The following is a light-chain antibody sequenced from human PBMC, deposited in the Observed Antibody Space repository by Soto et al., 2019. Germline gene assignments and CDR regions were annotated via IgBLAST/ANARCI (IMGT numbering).Light chain of an antibody. CDR1: QSVSTY. Sequence: EIVFTQSPATLSLSPGERGTLSCRASQSVSTYLAWYRQTPGQAPRILIYDASNRATGIPARFSGSGSWTDFTLTISRLQSEDFAVYYCQQYNNSPITFGQGTRLEIK. J-gene: IGKJ5*01. CDR2: DAS. V-gene: IGKV3-11*01. CDR3: QQYNNSPIT.